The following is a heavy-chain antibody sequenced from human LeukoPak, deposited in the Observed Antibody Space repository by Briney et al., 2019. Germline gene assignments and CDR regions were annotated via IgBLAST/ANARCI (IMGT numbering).Heavy chain of an antibody. CDR3: ARANYHDSSDYYFPLDY. V-gene: IGHV1-2*02. CDR2: INPNSGGT. CDR1: GYTFTGYY. D-gene: IGHD3-22*01. J-gene: IGHJ4*02. Sequence: ASVKVSCKASGYTFTGYYMHWVRQAPGQGLEWMGWINPNSGGTNYAQKFQGRVTMTKDTSISTAYMELSSLRSEDTAVYYCARANYHDSSDYYFPLDYWGQGTLVTVSS.